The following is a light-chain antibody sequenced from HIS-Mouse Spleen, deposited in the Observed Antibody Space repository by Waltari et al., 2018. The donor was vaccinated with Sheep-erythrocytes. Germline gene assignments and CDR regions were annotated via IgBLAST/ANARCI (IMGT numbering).Light chain of an antibody. CDR3: CSYAGSSTPWV. V-gene: IGLV2-23*01. CDR1: SSDVGSYNL. J-gene: IGLJ3*02. Sequence: QSALTQPRSVSGSPGQSITISCTRTSSDVGSYNLVSWYQQHPGKAPKLMIYEGSKRPSGVSNRFSGSKSGNTASLTISGLQAEDEADYYCCSYAGSSTPWVFGGGTKLTVL. CDR2: EGS.